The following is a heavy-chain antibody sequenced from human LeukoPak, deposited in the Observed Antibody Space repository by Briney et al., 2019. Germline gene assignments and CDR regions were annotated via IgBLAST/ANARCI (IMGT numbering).Heavy chain of an antibody. CDR3: ARTVQDFYDSGSPDY. D-gene: IGHD3-10*01. V-gene: IGHV5-10-1*01. Sequence: GESLRISCKGSGYTFTSYWISWVRQMPGKGLEWMGMIDPTDSYTNYSPSFQGHVTISADKSISTAYLQWSSLKTSDTAMYYCARTVQDFYDSGSPDYWGQGTLVTVSS. J-gene: IGHJ4*02. CDR2: IDPTDSYT. CDR1: GYTFTSYW.